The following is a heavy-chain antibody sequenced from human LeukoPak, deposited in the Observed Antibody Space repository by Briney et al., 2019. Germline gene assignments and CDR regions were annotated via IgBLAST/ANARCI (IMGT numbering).Heavy chain of an antibody. V-gene: IGHV3-21*01. CDR1: GFTFSSYS. Sequence: GGSLRLSCAASGFTFSSYSMNWVRQAPGKGLEWVSSISSSSSYIYYADSVKGPFTISRDNAKNSLYLQMNSLRAEDTAVYYCARDGYKYCSGGSCYPWGYYYYGMDVWGQGTTVTVSS. CDR2: ISSSSSYI. D-gene: IGHD2-15*01. CDR3: ARDGYKYCSGGSCYPWGYYYYGMDV. J-gene: IGHJ6*02.